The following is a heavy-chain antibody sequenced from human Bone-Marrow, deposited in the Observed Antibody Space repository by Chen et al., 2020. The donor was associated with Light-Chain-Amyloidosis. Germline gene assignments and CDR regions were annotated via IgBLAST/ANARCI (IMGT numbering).Heavy chain of an antibody. D-gene: IGHD5-12*01. CDR2: NYPDDSDA. V-gene: IGHV5-51*01. CDR1: GYTFPNYW. CDR3: ARRRDGYNFDY. J-gene: IGHJ4*02. Sequence: EVQLEQSGPEVNKPGESLKISCKGSGYTFPNYWIGWVRQMPGKGLEWMGVNYPDDSDARYSPSFEGQVTISADKSITTAYLQWRSLKASDTAMYYCARRRDGYNFDYWGQGTLVTVSS.